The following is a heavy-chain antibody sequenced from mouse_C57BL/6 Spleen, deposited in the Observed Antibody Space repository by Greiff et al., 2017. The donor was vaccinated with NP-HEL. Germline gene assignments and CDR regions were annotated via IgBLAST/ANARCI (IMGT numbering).Heavy chain of an antibody. CDR1: GYTFTSYW. V-gene: IGHV1-69*01. CDR3: ARTGTEDY. J-gene: IGHJ2*01. D-gene: IGHD4-1*01. Sequence: VQLQQPGAELVMPGASVKLSCKASGYTFTSYWMHWVKQRPGQGLEWIGEIDPSDSYTNSNQKFKGKSTLTVDKSSSTAYMQLSSLTSEDSAVYYCARTGTEDYWGQGTTLTVSS. CDR2: IDPSDSYT.